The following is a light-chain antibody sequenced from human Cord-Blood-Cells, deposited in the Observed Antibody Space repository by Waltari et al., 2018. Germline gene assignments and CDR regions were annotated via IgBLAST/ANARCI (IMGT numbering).Light chain of an antibody. Sequence: DIQMTQSPSSLSASVGDRVTITCQASQDISNYLNWYQQKPGKAPKLLIYDASNLETGVPSRFSGSRSGTDFTFTISSLHPEDIATYYCQQYDNLPYTFGQGTKLEIK. J-gene: IGKJ2*01. CDR1: QDISNY. CDR3: QQYDNLPYT. V-gene: IGKV1-33*01. CDR2: DAS.